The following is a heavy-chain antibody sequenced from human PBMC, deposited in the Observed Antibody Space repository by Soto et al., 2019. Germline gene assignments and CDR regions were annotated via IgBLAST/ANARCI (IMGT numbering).Heavy chain of an antibody. CDR1: GYTFTSYR. CDR2: ISAYNGNT. Sequence: ASVKVSCKASGYTFTSYRINWVRQAPGQGLEGMGWISAYNGNTNYAQRLQGRVTMTTDTSTSTAYMELRSLRSDDTAVYYCAREDIRGYEDYWGQGTLVTVYS. D-gene: IGHD5-12*01. J-gene: IGHJ4*02. CDR3: AREDIRGYEDY. V-gene: IGHV1-18*04.